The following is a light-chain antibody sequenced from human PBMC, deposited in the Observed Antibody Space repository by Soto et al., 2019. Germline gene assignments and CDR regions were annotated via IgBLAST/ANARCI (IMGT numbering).Light chain of an antibody. CDR3: QVWDSSGDQSV. CDR2: YDS. J-gene: IGLJ2*01. V-gene: IGLV3-21*04. Sequence: SYELTQPPSVSVAPGKTARITCGDIGSRSVHWYQQRPGQAPLLVIYYDSDRPSGIPERFSGSNSGNTATLTISRVEAGDEADYYCQVWDSSGDQSVFGGGTKLTVL. CDR1: IGSRS.